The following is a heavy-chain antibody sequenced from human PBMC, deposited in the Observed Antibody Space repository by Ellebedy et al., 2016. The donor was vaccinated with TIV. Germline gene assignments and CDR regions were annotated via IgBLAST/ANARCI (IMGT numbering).Heavy chain of an antibody. V-gene: IGHV3-66*01. D-gene: IGHD2/OR15-2a*01. CDR1: GFNVSTNY. CDR2: LNSGGAT. CDR3: ATESDENSRQTLSF. J-gene: IGHJ4*02. Sequence: GGSLRLSCAVSGFNVSTNYMTWVRQAPGRGLEWVSILNSGGATDYADSVKGRFIISRDDVKNTLHLQMFRLRAEDTALYFCATESDENSRQTLSFWGQGTLVTVSS.